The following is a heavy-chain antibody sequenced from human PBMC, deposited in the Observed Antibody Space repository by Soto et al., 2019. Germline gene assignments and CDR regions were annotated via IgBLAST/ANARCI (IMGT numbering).Heavy chain of an antibody. D-gene: IGHD3-10*01. CDR1: GFSVRTNY. J-gene: IGHJ4*02. Sequence: GALRLSCVASGFSVRTNYMTWVRQAPGKGLEWVSVFESGGSIYYADSVKGRFIISRDNSKNTLDLQMNNLRAEDTAVYYCARAGVTPDFFDYWGQGTLVTVPS. V-gene: IGHV3-53*01. CDR3: ARAGVTPDFFDY. CDR2: FESGGSI.